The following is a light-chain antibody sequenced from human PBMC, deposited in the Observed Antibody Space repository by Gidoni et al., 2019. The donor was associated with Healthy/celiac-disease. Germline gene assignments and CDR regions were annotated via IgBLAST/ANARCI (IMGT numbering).Light chain of an antibody. J-gene: IGLJ3*02. CDR2: DDN. CDR3: QSYDSSNHWV. V-gene: IGLV6-57*01. Sequence: NFMLTQPNSLSDSPWKTVTIACTRSSRSIASNYLQWYQQRPGSSPTSVIYDDNQRPSGVPDRFSGSIDSSSNSASLTISGLKTEDEADYYCQSYDSSNHWVFGGGTKLTVL. CDR1: SRSIASNY.